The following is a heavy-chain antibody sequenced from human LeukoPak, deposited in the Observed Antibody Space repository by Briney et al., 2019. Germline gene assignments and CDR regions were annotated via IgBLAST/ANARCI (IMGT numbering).Heavy chain of an antibody. V-gene: IGHV3-23*01. CDR3: ARGHYYDFWSGYYSHNWFDP. J-gene: IGHJ5*02. CDR2: ISGSGGST. Sequence: GGSLRLSCAASGFTFSSYAMSWVRQAPGKGLEWVSAISGSGGSTYYADSVKGRFTISRDNSKNTLYLQMNSLRAEDTAVYYCARGHYYDFWSGYYSHNWFDPWGQGTLVTVSS. D-gene: IGHD3-3*01. CDR1: GFTFSSYA.